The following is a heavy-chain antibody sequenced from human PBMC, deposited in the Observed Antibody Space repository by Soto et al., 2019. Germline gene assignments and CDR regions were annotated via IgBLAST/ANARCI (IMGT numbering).Heavy chain of an antibody. J-gene: IGHJ4*02. V-gene: IGHV4-38-2*01. CDR2: VDHSGRT. CDR3: AKKGYYPSGKINLFYS. Sequence: PSETLSLTCAVSGYSINSDYYWGWIRQPPGKGLEWIGSVDHSGRTYYSPSLRSRLTIFIDTSKNQFSLRLTSVTAADTAMYFCAKKGYYPSGKINLFYSWGPGTLITVSS. CDR1: GYSINSDYY. D-gene: IGHD3-10*01.